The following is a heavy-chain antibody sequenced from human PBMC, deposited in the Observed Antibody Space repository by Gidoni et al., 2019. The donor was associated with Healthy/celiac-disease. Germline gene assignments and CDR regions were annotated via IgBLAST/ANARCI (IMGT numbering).Heavy chain of an antibody. CDR2: ISWNSGII. CDR3: AKDLGSSIALWREFDY. V-gene: IGHV3-9*01. CDR1: RFSFDDNA. J-gene: IGHJ4*02. Sequence: EVQLVESGGGLVQPGWSLRLSCAASRFSFDDNAMHWVRQAPGKGLEWVSGISWNSGIIGYADSVKGRFTISRDNAKNSLYLQMNSLGAEDTALYYCAKDLGSSIALWREFDYWGQGTLVTVSS. D-gene: IGHD6-6*01.